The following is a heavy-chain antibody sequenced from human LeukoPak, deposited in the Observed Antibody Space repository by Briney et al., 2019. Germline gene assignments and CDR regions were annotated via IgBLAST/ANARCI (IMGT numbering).Heavy chain of an antibody. J-gene: IGHJ4*02. CDR1: GGSISSSSYY. Sequence: SKTLSLTCTVSGGSISSSSYYWGWIRQPPGKGLEWIGSIYYSGSTYYNPSLKSRVTISVDTSKNQFSLKLSSVTAADTAVYYCARLTKGDYVDYWGQGTLVTVSS. CDR2: IYYSGST. V-gene: IGHV4-39*01. CDR3: ARLTKGDYVDY.